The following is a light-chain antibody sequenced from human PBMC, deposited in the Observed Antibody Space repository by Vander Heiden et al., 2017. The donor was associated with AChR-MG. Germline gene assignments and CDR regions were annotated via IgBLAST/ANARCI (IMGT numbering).Light chain of an antibody. J-gene: IGLJ2*01. CDR2: ANT. CDR3: QSYDGSRSGSI. Sequence: QSVLTQPPSLSGAPGQTVTIPCTGSSSNIGAGYNVHCYQQLPGTAPKLLIYANTNRPSGVSDRFSGSKSDTSASLAITGLQADDEADYYCQSYDGSRSGSIFGGGTKLTVL. V-gene: IGLV1-40*01. CDR1: SSNIGAGYN.